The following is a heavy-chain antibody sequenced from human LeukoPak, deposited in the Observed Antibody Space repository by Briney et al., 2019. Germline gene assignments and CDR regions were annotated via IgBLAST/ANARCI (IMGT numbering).Heavy chain of an antibody. Sequence: SETLSHTCTVSGGSISSYYWSWIRQPPGKGLEWIGYIYYSGSTNYNPSLKSRVTISVDTSKNQFSLKLSSVTAADTAVYYCARQDYDSTELEYWGQGTLVTVSS. D-gene: IGHD3-22*01. J-gene: IGHJ4*02. V-gene: IGHV4-59*08. CDR3: ARQDYDSTELEY. CDR1: GGSISSYY. CDR2: IYYSGST.